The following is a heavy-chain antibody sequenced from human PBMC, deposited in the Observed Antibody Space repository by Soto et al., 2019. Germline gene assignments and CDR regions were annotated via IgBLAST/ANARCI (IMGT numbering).Heavy chain of an antibody. J-gene: IGHJ4*02. CDR3: ARHNLRARTIAGVAEF. CDR1: GGSLSGYY. Sequence: XATLSLTCAVYGGSLSGYYWSWIRQPPGKALEWIGEINYSGNTNYNPSLKSRVTISVDTSKNQLFLNLTSVTAADTAMYYCARHNLRARTIAGVAEFWGQGTLVTVSS. V-gene: IGHV4-34*01. CDR2: INYSGNT. D-gene: IGHD1-26*01.